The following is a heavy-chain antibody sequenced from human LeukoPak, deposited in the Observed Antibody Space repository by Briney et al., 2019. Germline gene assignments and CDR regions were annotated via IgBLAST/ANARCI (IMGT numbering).Heavy chain of an antibody. J-gene: IGHJ5*02. D-gene: IGHD1-14*01. CDR3: ARVPEPGWFDP. CDR1: GGSINSRGYF. CDR2: IHYNGDT. Sequence: PSETLSLTCSVSGGSINSRGYFWGWIRQHPGESLEWIGFIHYNGDTYYNPSLNSRITISMDTSKNQFYLNLNSVTAADTAVYYCARVPEPGWFDPWGQGILVTVSS. V-gene: IGHV4-31*03.